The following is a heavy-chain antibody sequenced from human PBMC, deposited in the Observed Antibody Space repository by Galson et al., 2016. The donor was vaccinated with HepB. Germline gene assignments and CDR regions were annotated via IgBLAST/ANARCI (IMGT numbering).Heavy chain of an antibody. CDR2: IKEDGSDK. CDR1: GFTFSGFW. D-gene: IGHD5-18*01. CDR3: ARGSGYLIDY. Sequence: SLRLSCAASGFTFSGFWMNWVRQAPGKGLEWVAIIKEDGSDKHYVDSVKGRFTISRDSAKNSLYLQVDSLRGEDTAVYYCARGSGYLIDYWGQGTLVTVSS. J-gene: IGHJ4*02. V-gene: IGHV3-7*04.